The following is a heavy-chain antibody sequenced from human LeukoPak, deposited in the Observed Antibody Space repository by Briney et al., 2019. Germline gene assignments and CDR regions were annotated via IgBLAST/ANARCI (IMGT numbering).Heavy chain of an antibody. Sequence: ASVWVSCGASGDTFTGYYMHWVRQAPGQRLGWRGWINPKRGGTNYAQKFQGRVTMTRDTSISTAYIELSRLRSDDTAVYCCARGGYDCSGGSCYPNWFDPWGQGTLVTVSS. J-gene: IGHJ5*02. CDR2: INPKRGGT. CDR3: ARGGYDCSGGSCYPNWFDP. CDR1: GDTFTGYY. D-gene: IGHD2-15*01. V-gene: IGHV1-2*02.